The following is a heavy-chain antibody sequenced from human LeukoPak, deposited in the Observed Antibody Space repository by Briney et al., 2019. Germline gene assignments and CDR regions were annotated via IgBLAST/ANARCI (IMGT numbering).Heavy chain of an antibody. J-gene: IGHJ4*02. CDR3: ARAAPLHYYDSSGYYYHFDY. Sequence: SETLSLTCTVSGGSISSYYWSWIRQPPGKGLEWIGYIYYSGSTNYNPSLKSRVTISVDTSKNRFSLKLSSVTAADTAVYYCARAAPLHYYDSSGYYYHFDYWGQGTLVTVSS. CDR2: IYYSGST. CDR1: GGSISSYY. V-gene: IGHV4-59*01. D-gene: IGHD3-22*01.